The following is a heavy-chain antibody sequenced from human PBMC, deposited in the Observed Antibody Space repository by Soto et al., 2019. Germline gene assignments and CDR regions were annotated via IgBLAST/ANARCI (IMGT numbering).Heavy chain of an antibody. CDR1: GGTFSNYD. D-gene: IGHD4-17*01. CDR3: AKRLDTFDF. CDR2: ISGSGGTT. J-gene: IGHJ4*02. V-gene: IGHV3-23*01. Sequence: EGSLRLSCAASGGTFSNYDMSWVRQAPGKGLEWVSGISGSGGTTYYADSVKGRFTIYRDNSKNTLYLQMNSLRAEDTAVYYCAKRLDTFDFWGQGTLVTVSS.